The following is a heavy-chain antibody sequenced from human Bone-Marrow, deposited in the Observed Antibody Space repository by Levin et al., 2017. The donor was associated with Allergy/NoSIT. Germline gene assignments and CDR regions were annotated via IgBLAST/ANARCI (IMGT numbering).Heavy chain of an antibody. Sequence: PGGSLRLSCAASGVSFSTYAMSWVRQAPGKGLEWVAAISSSGGSTYYADPVKGRFTASRDNSKNALYLQINSLRADDTAIYHWARDCVGTSCYPEVGMDGWGQGTTVTVSS. D-gene: IGHD2-2*01. CDR3: ARDCVGTSCYPEVGMDG. V-gene: IGHV3-23*01. CDR2: ISSSGGST. J-gene: IGHJ6*02. CDR1: GVSFSTYA.